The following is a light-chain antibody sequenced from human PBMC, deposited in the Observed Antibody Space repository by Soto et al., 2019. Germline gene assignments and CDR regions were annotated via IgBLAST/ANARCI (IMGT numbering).Light chain of an antibody. CDR3: SSYTTRNSPLYV. J-gene: IGLJ1*01. V-gene: IGLV2-14*01. Sequence: QSALTQPASVSGSPGQSITISCTGTSSDTAGYNYVSWYQQHPGKAPKLMIYEVSNRPSGVPNRFSGSQSGTTASLTISGLRAEDEDKYDCSSYTTRNSPLYVFGTGTKVTVL. CDR2: EVS. CDR1: SSDTAGYNY.